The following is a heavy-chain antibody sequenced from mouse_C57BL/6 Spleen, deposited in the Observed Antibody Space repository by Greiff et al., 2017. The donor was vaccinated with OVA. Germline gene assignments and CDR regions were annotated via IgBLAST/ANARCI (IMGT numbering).Heavy chain of an antibody. CDR2: IDPSDSYT. D-gene: IGHD1-1*01. CDR3: ARWDYYGSPYAMDY. V-gene: IGHV1-69*01. Sequence: QVQLQQPGAELVMPGASVKLSCKASGYTFTSYWMHWVKQRPGQGLEWIGEIDPSDSYTNYNQKFKGKSTLTVDKSSSTAYMQLSSLTSEDSAVYYCARWDYYGSPYAMDYWGQGTSVTVSS. J-gene: IGHJ4*01. CDR1: GYTFTSYW.